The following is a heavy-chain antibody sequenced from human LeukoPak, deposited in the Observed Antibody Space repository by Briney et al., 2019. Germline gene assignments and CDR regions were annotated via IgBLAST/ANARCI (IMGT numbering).Heavy chain of an antibody. V-gene: IGHV1-2*02. CDR2: INPNSGGT. Sequence: GASVKVSCKASGYTFTGYYMHWVRQAPGQGLEWMGWINPNSGGTNYAQKFQGRVTMTEDTSTDTAYMELSSLRSEDTAVYYCATALPPSDWVLGIDYWGQGTLVTVSS. D-gene: IGHD2-21*02. CDR1: GYTFTGYY. J-gene: IGHJ4*02. CDR3: ATALPPSDWVLGIDY.